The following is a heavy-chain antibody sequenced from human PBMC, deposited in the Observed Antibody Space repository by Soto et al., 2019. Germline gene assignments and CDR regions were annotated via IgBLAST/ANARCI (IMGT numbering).Heavy chain of an antibody. CDR1: GFTFSTYS. V-gene: IGHV3-48*01. Sequence: EVQLVESGGDLVQPGGSLRLSCAASGFTFSTYSMNWVRQAPGKGLEWVAYVSRGSPTMHYADSVKGRFTISRDNAKNSLSLPMNSLKADDTAVYYCTRDPEALDYWGQGTLVTVSS. J-gene: IGHJ4*02. CDR2: VSRGSPTM. CDR3: TRDPEALDY.